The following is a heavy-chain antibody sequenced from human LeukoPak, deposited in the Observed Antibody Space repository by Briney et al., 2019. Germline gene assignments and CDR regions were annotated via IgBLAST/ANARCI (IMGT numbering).Heavy chain of an antibody. D-gene: IGHD4-17*01. Sequence: GRSLRLSCAASGFTFSSYGMHWVRQAPGKGLEWVAVIWYDGSNKYYADSVKGRFTISRDNSKNTLYLQMNSLRAEDTAVYYCARDSNTVTGDYWGQGTLVTVSS. V-gene: IGHV3-33*01. J-gene: IGHJ4*02. CDR2: IWYDGSNK. CDR1: GFTFSSYG. CDR3: ARDSNTVTGDY.